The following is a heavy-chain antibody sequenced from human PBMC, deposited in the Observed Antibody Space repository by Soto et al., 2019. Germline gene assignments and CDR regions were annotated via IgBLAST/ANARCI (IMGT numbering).Heavy chain of an antibody. CDR3: ARGNALYDY. J-gene: IGHJ4*02. CDR2: IRSSDNTR. Sequence: QVQLVESGGGLGKPGVSLRLSCAASGFSFSDYYMSWIRQAPGKGLEWVSYIRSSDNTRYYADSVKGRFTISRDNAKNSLFLQMNSLRDEDTAVYYCARGNALYDYWGQGTLVTVYS. CDR1: GFSFSDYY. V-gene: IGHV3-11*01. D-gene: IGHD2-2*01.